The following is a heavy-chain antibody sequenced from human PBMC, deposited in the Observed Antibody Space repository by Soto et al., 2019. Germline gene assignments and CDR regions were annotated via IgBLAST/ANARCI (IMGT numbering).Heavy chain of an antibody. Sequence: AASVKVSCKASGYKFTAYYMHWVRQAPGQGLEWMGWINPGSGATSYAQTFQGRVTMTRDTSLNTVYMEVTSLRPDDTAVYYCVRDLDGSGSYYTDYWGQGTLVTVSS. V-gene: IGHV1-2*02. J-gene: IGHJ4*02. CDR2: INPGSGAT. CDR1: GYKFTAYY. D-gene: IGHD3-10*01. CDR3: VRDLDGSGSYYTDY.